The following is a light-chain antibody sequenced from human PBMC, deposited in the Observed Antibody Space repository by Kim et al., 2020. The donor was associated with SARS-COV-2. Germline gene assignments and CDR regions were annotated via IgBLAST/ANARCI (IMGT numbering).Light chain of an antibody. CDR1: QSISTS. Sequence: DIQMTQSPSSLSASVGDRVTITCRASQSISTSLNWYQQKPGKAPNLLIYATYNLQSGLPLRFSGSGAGTDFTLTISSLQPEDFATYFCQQSYSTPYTFGQGTKLEI. CDR3: QQSYSTPYT. J-gene: IGKJ2*01. CDR2: ATY. V-gene: IGKV1-39*01.